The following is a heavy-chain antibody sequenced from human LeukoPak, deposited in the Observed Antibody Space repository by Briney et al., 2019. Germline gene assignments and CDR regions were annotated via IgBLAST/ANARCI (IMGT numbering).Heavy chain of an antibody. V-gene: IGHV3-11*04. CDR2: ISSSGSTI. Sequence: PGGSLRLSCAASGFTFSDYYMSWIRQAPGKGLEWVSYISSSGSTIYYADSVKGRFTISRDNAKNSLYLQMNSLRAEDTAVYYCARDIVVVTATPYYWGQGTLVTVSS. D-gene: IGHD2-21*02. CDR3: ARDIVVVTATPYY. CDR1: GFTFSDYY. J-gene: IGHJ4*02.